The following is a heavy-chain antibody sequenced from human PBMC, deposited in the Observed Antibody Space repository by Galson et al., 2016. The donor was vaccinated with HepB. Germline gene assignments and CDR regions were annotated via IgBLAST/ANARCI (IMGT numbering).Heavy chain of an antibody. CDR3: ARDVTVTMGRGVLDY. V-gene: IGHV3-30*03. J-gene: IGHJ4*02. CDR1: GFSFSSYG. D-gene: IGHD3-10*01. Sequence: SLRLSCAASGFSFSSYGMHWVRQPPGKGLEWVALVSSDETNKFYADSVKGRFTISRDNSKNMLYLQMHSLRTEDTALYYCARDVTVTMGRGVLDYWGQGTLVTVSS. CDR2: VSSDETNK.